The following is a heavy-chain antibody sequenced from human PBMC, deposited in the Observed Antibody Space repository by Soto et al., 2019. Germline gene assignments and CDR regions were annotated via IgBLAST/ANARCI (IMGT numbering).Heavy chain of an antibody. V-gene: IGHV4-39*01. J-gene: IGHJ5*02. CDR1: GGSISSSSYY. CDR2: IYYSGST. CDR3: ARHTPVLRFLEVCLETFDP. D-gene: IGHD3-3*01. Sequence: QLQLHESGPGLVKPSETLSLTCTVSGGSISSSSYYWGWIRQPPGKGLEWIGSIYYSGSTYYNPSLKSRVTISVDTSKNQSSLKLSSVTPADTAVYYCARHTPVLRFLEVCLETFDPWGQGTLVTVSS.